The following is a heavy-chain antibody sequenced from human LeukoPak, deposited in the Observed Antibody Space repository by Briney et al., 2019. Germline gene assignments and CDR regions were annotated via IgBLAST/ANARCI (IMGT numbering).Heavy chain of an antibody. D-gene: IGHD3-10*01. J-gene: IGHJ4*02. CDR2: TYYRSQWYN. Sequence: SQTLSLTCAISGDSVSSNSAAWNWIRRSPSRGLEWLGRTYYRSQWYNDYAVSVKSRITINPDTSKNQFSLQLNSVTPEDTAVYYCARGGAGSYQPIHYFDYWGQGTLVTVSS. V-gene: IGHV6-1*01. CDR1: GDSVSSNSAA. CDR3: ARGGAGSYQPIHYFDY.